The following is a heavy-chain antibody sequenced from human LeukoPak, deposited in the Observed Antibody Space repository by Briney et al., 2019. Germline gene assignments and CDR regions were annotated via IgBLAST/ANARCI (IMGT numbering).Heavy chain of an antibody. CDR1: GFTFSSYA. V-gene: IGHV3-23*01. CDR3: AKDLYGITMVRGVIPGFDY. J-gene: IGHJ4*02. D-gene: IGHD3-10*01. CDR2: ISGSGGST. Sequence: PGGSLRLSCAASGFTFSSYAISWVRQAPGKGLEWVSAISGSGGSTYYADSVKGRFTISRDNSKNTLYLQMNSLRAEDTAVYYCAKDLYGITMVRGVIPGFDYWGQGTLVTVSS.